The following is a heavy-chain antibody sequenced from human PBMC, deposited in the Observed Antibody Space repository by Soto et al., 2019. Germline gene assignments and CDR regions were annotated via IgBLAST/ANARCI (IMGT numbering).Heavy chain of an antibody. J-gene: IGHJ4*02. CDR2: ITSDTNTI. D-gene: IGHD6-19*01. CDR1: GFRFSIYS. Sequence: EVQLVESGGGLVQPGGSLRLSCAASGFRFSIYSMNWVRQAPGKGLEWSAYITSDTNTIKYADSVKGRFTISRDNDKNSVYLQMNSLREEDTAVYYCARSVEGHFDYWGQGTVVTVSS. V-gene: IGHV3-48*02. CDR3: ARSVEGHFDY.